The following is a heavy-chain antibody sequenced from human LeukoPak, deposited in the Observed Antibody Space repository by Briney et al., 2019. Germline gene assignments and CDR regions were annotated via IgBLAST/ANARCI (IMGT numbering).Heavy chain of an antibody. CDR3: AGEIGAMGDHWFDP. Sequence: SETLSLTCTVSGGSISSGGYYWSWIRQHPGKGLEWIGYIYYSGSTYYNPSLKSRVTISVDTSKNQFFLKLSSVTAADTAVYYCAGEIGAMGDHWFDPWGQGTLVTVSS. V-gene: IGHV4-31*03. J-gene: IGHJ5*02. D-gene: IGHD5-18*01. CDR1: GGSISSGGYY. CDR2: IYYSGST.